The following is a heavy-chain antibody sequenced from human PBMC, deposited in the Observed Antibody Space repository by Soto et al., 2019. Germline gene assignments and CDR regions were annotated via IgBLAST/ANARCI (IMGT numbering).Heavy chain of an antibody. CDR3: ASSVGTTTFDY. V-gene: IGHV4-30-2*01. D-gene: IGHD1-26*01. Sequence: QLQLQESGSGLVKPSQTLSLTCAVSGGSISSGGYSWSWIRQPPGKGLEWIGYIYQSGSTYYSPSLKSRVTMSVDRSKNHFSLKLSSVTAADTAVYYCASSVGTTTFDYWGQGTLVTVSS. CDR1: GGSISSGGYS. CDR2: IYQSGST. J-gene: IGHJ4*02.